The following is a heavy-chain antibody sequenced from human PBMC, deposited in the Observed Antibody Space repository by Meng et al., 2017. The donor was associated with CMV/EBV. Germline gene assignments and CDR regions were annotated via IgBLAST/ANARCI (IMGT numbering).Heavy chain of an antibody. CDR2: ISGSGGST. CDR1: GFTFSSYA. J-gene: IGHJ4*02. CDR3: AKWSSSGWLDY. D-gene: IGHD6-19*01. V-gene: IGHV3-23*01. Sequence: SWAASGFTFSSYAMSWVRQAPGKGLEWVSAISGSGGSTYYADSVKGRFTISRDNSKNTLYLQMNSLRAEDTAVYYCAKWSSSGWLDYWGQGTLVTVSS.